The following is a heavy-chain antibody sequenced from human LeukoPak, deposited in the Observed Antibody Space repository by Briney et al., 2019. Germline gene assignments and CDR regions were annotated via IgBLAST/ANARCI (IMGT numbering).Heavy chain of an antibody. J-gene: IGHJ4*02. V-gene: IGHV3-30-3*01. CDR2: ISYDGSNK. CDR1: GFTFSSYA. D-gene: IGHD5-24*01. Sequence: PGGSLRLSCAASGFTFSSYAMHWVRQAPGKGLEWVAVISYDGSNKYYADSVKGRFTISRDNSKNTLYLQMNSLRAEDTAVYYCARATVEMATIGGCFDYWGQGTLVTVSS. CDR3: ARATVEMATIGGCFDY.